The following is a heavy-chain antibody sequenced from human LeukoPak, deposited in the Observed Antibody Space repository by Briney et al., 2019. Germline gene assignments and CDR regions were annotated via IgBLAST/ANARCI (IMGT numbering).Heavy chain of an antibody. CDR2: IWYVGSNK. J-gene: IGHJ3*02. CDR3: ALGVRGFDAFDI. V-gene: IGHV3-33*01. D-gene: IGHD3-10*01. Sequence: PGRSLRLSCAASGFTFSSYGMHWVRQAPGKGLEWVAVIWYVGSNKYYADSVKGRFTISRDNSKNTLYLQMNSLRAEDTAVYHCALGVRGFDAFDIWGQGTMVTVSS. CDR1: GFTFSSYG.